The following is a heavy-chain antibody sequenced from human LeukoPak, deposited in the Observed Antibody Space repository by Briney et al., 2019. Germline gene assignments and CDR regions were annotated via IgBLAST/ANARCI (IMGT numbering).Heavy chain of an antibody. Sequence: GGSLRLSCAASGFTFSIYSMNWVRQAPGKGLEWVSYISSSSSSTIYYADSVKGRFTISRDNAKNSLYLQMNSLRAEDTAVYYCARGLPTVTTVFDYWGQGTLVTVSS. CDR2: ISSSSSSTI. CDR3: ARGLPTVTTVFDY. CDR1: GFTFSIYS. V-gene: IGHV3-48*01. D-gene: IGHD4-17*01. J-gene: IGHJ4*02.